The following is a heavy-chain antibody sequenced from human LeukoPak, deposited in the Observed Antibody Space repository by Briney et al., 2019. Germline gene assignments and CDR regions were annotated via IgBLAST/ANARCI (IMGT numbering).Heavy chain of an antibody. D-gene: IGHD2-2*01. CDR1: GYTFTGYY. Sequence: ASVKVSCKASGYTFTGYYMHWVRQAPGQGLEWMGWINPNSGGTNYAQKFQGRVTMTRDTSISTAYMELSRLRSDDTAAYYCARARKIVVVPAAIGVFDPWGQGTLVTVSS. CDR2: INPNSGGT. V-gene: IGHV1-2*02. CDR3: ARARKIVVVPAAIGVFDP. J-gene: IGHJ5*02.